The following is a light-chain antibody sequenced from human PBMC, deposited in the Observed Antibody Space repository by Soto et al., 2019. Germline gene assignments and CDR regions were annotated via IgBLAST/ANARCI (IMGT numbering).Light chain of an antibody. CDR1: QNINNY. J-gene: IGKJ5*01. Sequence: DIQMTQAPSSLSASVGVRVTITCQASQNINNYLNWYQHKPGRAPKLLIYAASNLKAGVPSSFRVSGSGTDFTFTLSRLQPEDIATDYCQQYENLPTFGQGTRLEIK. CDR3: QQYENLPT. V-gene: IGKV1-33*01. CDR2: AAS.